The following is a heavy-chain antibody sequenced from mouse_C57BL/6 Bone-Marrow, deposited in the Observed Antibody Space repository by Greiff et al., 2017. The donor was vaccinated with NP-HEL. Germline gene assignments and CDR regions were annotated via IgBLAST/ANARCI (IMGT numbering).Heavy chain of an antibody. J-gene: IGHJ2*01. Sequence: QVQLQQPGAELVKPGASVKLSCKASGYTFTSYWMQWVKQRPGQGLEWIGEIDPSDSYTNYNQKFKGKATLTVDTSSSTAYMQLSSLTSEDSAVYYCARGWNGLWGQGTTLTVSS. V-gene: IGHV1-50*01. CDR2: IDPSDSYT. CDR3: ARGWNGL. CDR1: GYTFTSYW. D-gene: IGHD1-1*02.